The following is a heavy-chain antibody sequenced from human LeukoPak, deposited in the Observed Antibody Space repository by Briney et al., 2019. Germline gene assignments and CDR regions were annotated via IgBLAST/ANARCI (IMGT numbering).Heavy chain of an antibody. Sequence: ASVKVSCKASGYTFSSHGFSWVRQAPGQGLEWMGWISGYNGNTNYAQKLQGRVTMTTDTSTRTAYMELRSLRSDDMAVYYCARDYCSSTSCYLDYWGQGTLVTVSS. J-gene: IGHJ4*02. CDR2: ISGYNGNT. CDR3: ARDYCSSTSCYLDY. D-gene: IGHD2-2*01. CDR1: GYTFSSHG. V-gene: IGHV1-18*03.